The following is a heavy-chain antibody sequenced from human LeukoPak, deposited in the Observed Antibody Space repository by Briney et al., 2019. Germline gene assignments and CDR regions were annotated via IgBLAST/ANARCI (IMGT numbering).Heavy chain of an antibody. V-gene: IGHV3-7*01. J-gene: IGHJ4*02. CDR2: MNQGGSET. CDR3: ARDGVAGGFDY. D-gene: IGHD6-19*01. CDR1: GFTFGRHW. Sequence: SGGSLRLSCAASGFTFGRHWMSWVRQAPGKGLEWVAHMNQGGSETTNVDSVKGRFTISRDDAKNLVFLQMNSLRVEDTAVYYRARDGVAGGFDYWGQGILVTVSS.